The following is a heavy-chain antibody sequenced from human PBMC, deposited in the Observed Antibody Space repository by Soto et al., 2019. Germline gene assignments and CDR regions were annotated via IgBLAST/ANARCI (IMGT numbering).Heavy chain of an antibody. J-gene: IGHJ5*02. CDR3: AKGEFWSAYENWFDP. Sequence: GGSLRLSCAASGFTFSSYAMSWVRQAPGKGLEWVSAISGSGGSTYYADSVKGRFTISRDNSENTLYLQMNSLRAEDTAVYYCAKGEFWSAYENWFDPWGQGTQVTVSS. CDR2: ISGSGGST. V-gene: IGHV3-23*01. D-gene: IGHD3-3*01. CDR1: GFTFSSYA.